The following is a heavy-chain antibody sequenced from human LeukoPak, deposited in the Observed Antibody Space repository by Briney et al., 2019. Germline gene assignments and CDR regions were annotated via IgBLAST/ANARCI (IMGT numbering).Heavy chain of an antibody. CDR3: ARSPRVAGTRWFDP. CDR2: INHSGST. J-gene: IGHJ5*02. Sequence: SETLSLTCAVYGGSFSGYYWSWIRQPPGKGLEWIGEINHSGSTNYNPSLKSRVTISVDTSKNQFSLKLSSVTAADTAVYYCARSPRVAGTRWFDPWGQGTLVTVSS. CDR1: GGSFSGYY. D-gene: IGHD6-19*01. V-gene: IGHV4-34*01.